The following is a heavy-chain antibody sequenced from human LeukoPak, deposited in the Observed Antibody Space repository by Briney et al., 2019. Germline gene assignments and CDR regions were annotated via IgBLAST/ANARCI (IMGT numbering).Heavy chain of an antibody. CDR3: ARVGYSSSSAFDY. V-gene: IGHV3-21*01. D-gene: IGHD6-6*01. CDR1: GFTFSSYS. Sequence: WGSLRLSCAASGFTFSSYSMNWVRQAPGKGLEWVSSISSSSSYIYYADSVKGRFTISRDNAKNSLYLQMNSLRAEDTAVYYCARVGYSSSSAFDYWGQGTLVTVSS. CDR2: ISSSSSYI. J-gene: IGHJ4*02.